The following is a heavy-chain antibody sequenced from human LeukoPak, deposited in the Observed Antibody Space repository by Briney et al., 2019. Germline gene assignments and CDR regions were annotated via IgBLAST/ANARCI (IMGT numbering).Heavy chain of an antibody. CDR1: GYSFTSYW. Sequence: GESLKISCKGSGYSFTSYWIGWVRQMPGKGLEWMGIIYPGDSDTRYSPSFQGQVTISADKSISTAYLQWNSLKASDTAMYYCARPRGAAPGRFGAFGIWGQGTMVTVSS. D-gene: IGHD6-13*01. V-gene: IGHV5-51*01. J-gene: IGHJ3*02. CDR3: ARPRGAAPGRFGAFGI. CDR2: IYPGDSDT.